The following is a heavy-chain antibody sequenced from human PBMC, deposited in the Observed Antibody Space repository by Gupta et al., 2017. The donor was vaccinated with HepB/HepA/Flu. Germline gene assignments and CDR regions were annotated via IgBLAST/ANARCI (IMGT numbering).Heavy chain of an antibody. D-gene: IGHD3-10*01. CDR3: ARQQDGSGTKGDSFDY. CDR2: INHSGST. V-gene: IGHV4-34*01. Sequence: QVQLQQWGAGLLKPSETLSLTCAVYGGSFSGYYWSWIRQPPGKGLEWIGEINHSGSTNYNPARKRRVTISVDTSKNQCALKRSSVTAAETAVYYCARQQDGSGTKGDSFDYGGQGTLVTVSS. J-gene: IGHJ4*02. CDR1: GGSFSGYY.